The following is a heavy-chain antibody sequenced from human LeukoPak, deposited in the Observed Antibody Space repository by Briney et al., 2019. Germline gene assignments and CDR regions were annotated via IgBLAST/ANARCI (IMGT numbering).Heavy chain of an antibody. J-gene: IGHJ4*02. CDR2: ISDDGRNK. Sequence: GESLRLSCAVSGPTFNNYGMQYVRPAPGKGREWVAFISDDGRNKSYADSVKCRFTISRDNSNNTLYLHMNSLRTEDTGVYYCAKDRETTASGTFDYWGQGTLVTVSS. V-gene: IGHV3-30*18. D-gene: IGHD6-13*01. CDR1: GPTFNNYG. CDR3: AKDRETTASGTFDY.